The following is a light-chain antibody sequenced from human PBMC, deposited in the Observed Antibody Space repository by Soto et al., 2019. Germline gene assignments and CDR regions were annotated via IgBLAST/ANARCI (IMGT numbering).Light chain of an antibody. CDR1: SSDVGLYDY. J-gene: IGLJ1*01. CDR3: SSYGGNSNYV. Sequence: VLTQPPSASGSPGQSVTISCTGTSSDVGLYDYVSWYQQHPGKVPKLLIYEVTQRPSGVPDRFSGSKSGNTASLTVSGLQAEDEADYYCSSYGGNSNYVFGTGTKVTVL. V-gene: IGLV2-8*01. CDR2: EVT.